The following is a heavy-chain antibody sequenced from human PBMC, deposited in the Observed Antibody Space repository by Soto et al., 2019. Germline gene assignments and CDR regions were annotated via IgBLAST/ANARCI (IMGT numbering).Heavy chain of an antibody. D-gene: IGHD4-17*01. CDR2: VSGGSGVT. Sequence: EVQLLESGGGLVQPGGSLRLSCAVSGFSFSTYGVTWVRQAPGKGLEWVCGVSGGSGVTHYADSVRGRFTITGDDSKNTVYLQMHSLRVEDTAVYYCARGPDDSDVPRWDYWGQGTRVTVSS. CDR1: GFSFSTYG. V-gene: IGHV3-23*01. J-gene: IGHJ4*02. CDR3: ARGPDDSDVPRWDY.